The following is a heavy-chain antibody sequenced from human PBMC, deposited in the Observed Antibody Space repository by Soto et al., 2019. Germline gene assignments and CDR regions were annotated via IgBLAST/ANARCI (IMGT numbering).Heavy chain of an antibody. CDR1: GFTFSDHY. J-gene: IGHJ4*02. CDR3: ARGLRVAGAYYFDY. Sequence: EVQLVESGGGLVQPGGSLRLSCAASGFTFSDHYMDWVRLAPGKGLEWVGRTRNKANSYTTEYAASVKGRFSISRDDSTNSLYLQMNSLKTEDTAVYYCARGLRVAGAYYFDYWGQGTLVTVSS. CDR2: TRNKANSYTT. V-gene: IGHV3-72*01. D-gene: IGHD6-19*01.